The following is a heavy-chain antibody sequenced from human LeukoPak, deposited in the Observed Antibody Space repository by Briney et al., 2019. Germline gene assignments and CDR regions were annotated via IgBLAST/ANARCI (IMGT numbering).Heavy chain of an antibody. J-gene: IGHJ4*02. CDR2: ISTDGTYT. CDR3: ARDIVGDIHCDY. V-gene: IGHV3-30*04. Sequence: GRSLRLSCAASGFTFSNYAMHWVRQAPGKGLEWVAVISTDGTYTSYADSVKGRFTISRDNSRNTVFLQMNSLRAEDTAVYYCARDIVGDIHCDYWGQGTLVTVSS. D-gene: IGHD1-26*01. CDR1: GFTFSNYA.